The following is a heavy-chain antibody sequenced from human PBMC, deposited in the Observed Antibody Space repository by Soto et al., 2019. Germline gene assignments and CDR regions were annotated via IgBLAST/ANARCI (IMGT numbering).Heavy chain of an antibody. V-gene: IGHV3-33*06. CDR1: GFSFNNYD. J-gene: IGHJ4*02. CDR2: IWSNGRGA. CDR3: AKADTVAGDCLGQ. D-gene: IGHD2-21*02. Sequence: QVQLVESGGGVVQPGRSLRLSCAASGFSFNNYDMHWVRQAPAKGLEWVAVIWSNGRGAYYADSVKGRFTISRDNSKNTLYLQINNLRTEDTAVYFCAKADTVAGDCLGQWGQGALVTVSS.